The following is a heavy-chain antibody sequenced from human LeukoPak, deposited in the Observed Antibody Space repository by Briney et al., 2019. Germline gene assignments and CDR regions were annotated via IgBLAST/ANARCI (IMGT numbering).Heavy chain of an antibody. J-gene: IGHJ4*02. CDR3: AKDVGYSHGYSFDY. CDR1: GFTVSSNY. V-gene: IGHV3-66*01. D-gene: IGHD5-18*01. CDR2: IYSGGGT. Sequence: GGSLRLSCAASGFTVSSNYMSWVRQAPGKGLEWVSVIYSGGGTYYADSVKGRFTISRDNSKNTLFLQMNGLRAEDTAVYYCAKDVGYSHGYSFDYWGQGAQVTVSS.